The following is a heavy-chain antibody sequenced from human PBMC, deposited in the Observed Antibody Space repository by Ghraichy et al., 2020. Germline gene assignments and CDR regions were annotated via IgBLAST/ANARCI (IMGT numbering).Heavy chain of an antibody. CDR2: IKGDGTDI. D-gene: IGHD1-26*01. CDR3: ARDMPREDY. J-gene: IGHJ4*02. V-gene: IGHV3-74*01. Sequence: GESLNISCAASGFSFRNYWMHWVRQAPGKGPVWVSHIKGDGTDITYGDSVKGRFTISRDNVKNTLYLQMNELRAEDTAIYYCARDMPREDYWGQGTLVTVSS. CDR1: GFSFRNYW.